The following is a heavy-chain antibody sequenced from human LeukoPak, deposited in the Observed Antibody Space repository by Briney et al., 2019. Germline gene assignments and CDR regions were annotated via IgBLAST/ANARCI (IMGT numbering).Heavy chain of an antibody. Sequence: PGRSLRLSCAASGCTFSSYGMHWVRQAPGKGLEWVAVISYDGSNKYYADSVKGRFTISRDNSKNTLYLQMNSLRAEDTAVYYCAKDWTTYCGGECYFDYWGQGTLVTVSS. D-gene: IGHD2-21*01. CDR2: ISYDGSNK. V-gene: IGHV3-30*18. CDR3: AKDWTTYCGGECYFDY. CDR1: GCTFSSYG. J-gene: IGHJ4*02.